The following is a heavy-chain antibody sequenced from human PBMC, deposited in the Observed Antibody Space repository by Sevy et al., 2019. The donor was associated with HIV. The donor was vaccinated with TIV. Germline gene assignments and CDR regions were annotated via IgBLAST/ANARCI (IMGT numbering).Heavy chain of an antibody. V-gene: IGHV1-69*06. D-gene: IGHD3-10*01. CDR2: IIPIFGTA. Sequence: ASVKVSCKASGGTFSSYAISWVRQAPGQGLEWMGGIIPIFGTANYAQKFQGRVTITADKSTGTAYMELSSLRSEDTAVYYCARHNYYGSGSYSGWFDPWGQGTLVTVSS. CDR3: ARHNYYGSGSYSGWFDP. CDR1: GGTFSSYA. J-gene: IGHJ5*02.